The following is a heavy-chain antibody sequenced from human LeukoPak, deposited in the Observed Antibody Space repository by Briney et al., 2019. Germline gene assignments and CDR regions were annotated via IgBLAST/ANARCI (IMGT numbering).Heavy chain of an antibody. V-gene: IGHV1-46*01. CDR1: GYTFTGYY. D-gene: IGHD6-13*01. J-gene: IGHJ4*02. CDR3: ARTAGKRFDY. CDR2: INPSGGST. Sequence: ASVKVSCKASGYTFTGYYIHWVRQAPGQGLEWMGIINPSGGSTTYAQKFQGRVTMTRDTSTSTVYMELSSLRSEDTAVYYCARTAGKRFDYWGQGTLVTVSS.